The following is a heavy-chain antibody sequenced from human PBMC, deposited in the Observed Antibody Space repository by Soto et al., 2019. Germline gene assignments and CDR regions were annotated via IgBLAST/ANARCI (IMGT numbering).Heavy chain of an antibody. Sequence: SQTLSLTCAISGDSVSSISAAWNWIRQSPSRGLEWLGRTYYRSKWYNDYAVSVKSRITINPDTSKNQFSLQLNSVTPEDTAVYYCAREGITGTTLYYYGMDVWGQGTTVTVSS. D-gene: IGHD1-7*01. J-gene: IGHJ6*02. V-gene: IGHV6-1*01. CDR1: GDSVSSISAA. CDR3: AREGITGTTLYYYGMDV. CDR2: TYYRSKWYN.